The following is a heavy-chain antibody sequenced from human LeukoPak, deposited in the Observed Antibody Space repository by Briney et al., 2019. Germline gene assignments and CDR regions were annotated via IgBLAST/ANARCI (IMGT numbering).Heavy chain of an antibody. CDR2: VSNDGNLQ. CDR1: GFTFSSYG. V-gene: IGHV3-30*18. CDR3: AKDRPNYYETSGPLEGDALDT. D-gene: IGHD3-16*01. J-gene: IGHJ3*02. Sequence: PGRSLRLSCAASGFTFSSYGMHWVRQAPGKGLEWVSIVSNDGNLQKYADSVWGRFTISRDNSENTVYLEMNNLRPEDTALYYCAKDRPNYYETSGPLEGDALDTWGQGTLVIVSS.